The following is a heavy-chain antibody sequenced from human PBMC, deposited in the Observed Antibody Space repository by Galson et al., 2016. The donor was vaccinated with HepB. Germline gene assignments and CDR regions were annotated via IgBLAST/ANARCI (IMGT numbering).Heavy chain of an antibody. Sequence: SLRLSCAASGFTFEEYAMHWVRQAPGMGLEWVSGISWNSGSIVYAGSVEGRFSISRDNAKNSLYLQMNSLRAEDTAVYFCVRDHSVVPTTAYNWFDPWGRGTLVPVSS. CDR2: ISWNSGSI. CDR1: GFTFEEYA. CDR3: VRDHSVVPTTAYNWFDP. D-gene: IGHD4-23*01. J-gene: IGHJ5*02. V-gene: IGHV3-9*01.